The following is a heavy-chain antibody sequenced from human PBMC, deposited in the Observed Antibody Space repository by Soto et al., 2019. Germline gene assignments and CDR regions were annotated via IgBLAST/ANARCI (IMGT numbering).Heavy chain of an antibody. CDR2: IIPIFGTA. D-gene: IGHD4-17*01. CDR3: ARVANYGDYSYYFDY. Sequence: SVKVSCKASGGTFSSYAISWVRQAPGQGLEWMGGIIPIFGTANYAQKFQGRVTITADKSTSTAYMELSSLRSEDTAVYYCARVANYGDYSYYFDYWGQGTLVTVSS. V-gene: IGHV1-69*06. CDR1: GGTFSSYA. J-gene: IGHJ4*02.